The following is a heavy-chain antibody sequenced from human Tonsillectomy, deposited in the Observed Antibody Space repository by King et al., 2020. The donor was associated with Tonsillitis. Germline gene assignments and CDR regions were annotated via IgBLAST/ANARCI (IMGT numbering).Heavy chain of an antibody. Sequence: QLQESGPGLVKPSETLSLTCTVSGGSISSYYWSWIRQPAGKGLEWIGRIYTSGSTNYNPSLKSRVTMSVDTSKNQFSLKLSSVTAADTAVYYCARELGFLEWLLSTNPYFDYWGQGTLVTVSS. V-gene: IGHV4-4*07. CDR2: IYTSGST. J-gene: IGHJ4*02. CDR1: GGSISSYY. CDR3: ARELGFLEWLLSTNPYFDY. D-gene: IGHD3-3*01.